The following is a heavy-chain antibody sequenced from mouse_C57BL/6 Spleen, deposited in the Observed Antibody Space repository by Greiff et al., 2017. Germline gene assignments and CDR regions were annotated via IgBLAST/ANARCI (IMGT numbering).Heavy chain of an antibody. CDR1: GYTFTSYW. D-gene: IGHD2-1*01. J-gene: IGHJ4*01. Sequence: VQLQQPGAELVKPGASVKLSCKASGYTFTSYWMQWVKQRPGQGLEWIGEIDPSDSYTNYNQKFKGKATLTVDTSSSTAYMQLSSLTSEDSAVYYCARHYGNYKDYWGQGTSVTVSS. CDR2: IDPSDSYT. V-gene: IGHV1-50*01. CDR3: ARHYGNYKDY.